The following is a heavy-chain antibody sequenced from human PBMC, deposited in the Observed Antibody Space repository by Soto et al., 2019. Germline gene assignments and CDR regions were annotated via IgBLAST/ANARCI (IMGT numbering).Heavy chain of an antibody. CDR3: AKDSGDVDTAMEYFDY. CDR2: ISGSAIST. J-gene: IGHJ4*02. D-gene: IGHD5-18*01. Sequence: PGGSLRLSCAASGFTFSNYSMSWVRQAPWKGLEWVSGISGSAISTHYADSVKGRFTISRDNSKNTLYLQMSSLRAEDTAVYYCAKDSGDVDTAMEYFDYWGQGTLVAVCS. CDR1: GFTFSNYS. V-gene: IGHV3-23*01.